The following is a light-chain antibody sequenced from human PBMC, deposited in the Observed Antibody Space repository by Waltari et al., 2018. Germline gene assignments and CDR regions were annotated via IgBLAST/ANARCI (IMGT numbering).Light chain of an antibody. Sequence: EIVMTQSPATLSVSPGERPTLSCRASQSVSSNLAVYQQKPGQAPRLLIYGASTRATGIPARFSGSVSGTEFTLTISNMQSEDFAVYYCQQYNNWPPEPFGQGTKVEIK. J-gene: IGKJ1*01. CDR1: QSVSSN. CDR3: QQYNNWPPEP. V-gene: IGKV3-15*01. CDR2: GAS.